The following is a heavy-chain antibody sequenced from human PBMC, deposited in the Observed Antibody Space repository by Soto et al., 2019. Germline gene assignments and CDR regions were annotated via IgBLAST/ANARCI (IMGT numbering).Heavy chain of an antibody. Sequence: LRLSCAISGFSVSSNYLSWVRQAPGKGLEWVSVHYSGGSTYYADSVQGRFTISRDKSNNTLYLQMRRVRAEDTAVYFCARHRHPRGTVGATSPLDPWGQGTQVTVSS. CDR2: HYSGGST. J-gene: IGHJ5*02. CDR1: GFSVSSNY. V-gene: IGHV3-53*01. D-gene: IGHD1-26*01. CDR3: ARHRHPRGTVGATSPLDP.